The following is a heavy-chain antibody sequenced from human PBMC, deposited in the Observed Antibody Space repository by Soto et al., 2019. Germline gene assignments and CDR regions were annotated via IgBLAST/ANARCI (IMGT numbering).Heavy chain of an antibody. CDR1: GFTFSSYW. CDR3: ARIVSSGRTLDV. D-gene: IGHD3-22*01. J-gene: IGHJ6*02. Sequence: EVQLVESGGGLVQPGGSLRLSCVDSGFTFSSYWMSWVRQAPVKGLEWVCNIKQDGSEENYVDSVEGRFTISREPAKNSMYLQMNCVRAEDTAVYYCARIVSSGRTLDVWGQGTSVVVS. CDR2: IKQDGSEE. V-gene: IGHV3-7*01.